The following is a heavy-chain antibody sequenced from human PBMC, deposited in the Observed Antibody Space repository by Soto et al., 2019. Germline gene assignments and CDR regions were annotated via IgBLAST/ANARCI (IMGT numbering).Heavy chain of an antibody. Sequence: RGSLRLSCAASGFTFSSYDMHWVRQATGKGLERVSAIGTAGDTYYPGSVKGRFTISRENAKNSLYLQMNSLRAGDTAVYYCARAPGIAAVYGPENWYFDLWGRGTLVTVSS. D-gene: IGHD6-13*01. V-gene: IGHV3-13*01. J-gene: IGHJ2*01. CDR1: GFTFSSYD. CDR2: IGTAGDT. CDR3: ARAPGIAAVYGPENWYFDL.